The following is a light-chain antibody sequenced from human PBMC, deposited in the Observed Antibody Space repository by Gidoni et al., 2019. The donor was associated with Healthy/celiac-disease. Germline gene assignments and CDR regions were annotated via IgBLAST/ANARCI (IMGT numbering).Light chain of an antibody. CDR2: AAS. CDR1: QSISSY. J-gene: IGKJ4*01. Sequence: LQMTQSPSSLSASVGDRVTITCRASQSISSYLNWYQQKPGKAPKLLIYAASSLQSGVPSRFSGSGSGTDFTLTISSLQPEDFATYYCQQSYSTLPTFGGGTKVEIK. CDR3: QQSYSTLPT. V-gene: IGKV1-39*01.